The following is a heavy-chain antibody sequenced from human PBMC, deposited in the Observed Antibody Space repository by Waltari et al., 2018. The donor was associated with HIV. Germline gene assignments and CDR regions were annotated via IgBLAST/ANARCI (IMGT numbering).Heavy chain of an antibody. V-gene: IGHV3-30*03. CDR1: VFTFSSYG. J-gene: IGHJ4*02. CDR2: ISYYGDNK. CDR3: ARGASGWSPGY. D-gene: IGHD6-19*01. Sequence: QVQLVESGGGVVQPGRYLRLPRAASVFTFSSYGMHWVRQAPGKGLEWVAVISYYGDNKYYADSVKGRFTISRDNSKNTLYLQMNSLRAEDTAVYYCARGASGWSPGYWGQGTLVTVSS.